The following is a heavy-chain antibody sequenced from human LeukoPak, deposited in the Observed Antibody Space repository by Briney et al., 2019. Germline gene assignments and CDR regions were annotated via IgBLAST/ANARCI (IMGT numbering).Heavy chain of an antibody. CDR2: IYYSGST. CDR1: GASISSYY. Sequence: PSETLSLTCTVSGASISSYYWSWIRQPPGKGLEWIGSIYYSGSTKYNPSLKSRVTISVDTSKNQFSLKLSSVTAADTAVYYCARCLFTSDWNDFGLDVWGHGTTVTVSS. D-gene: IGHD1-1*01. J-gene: IGHJ6*02. CDR3: ARCLFTSDWNDFGLDV. V-gene: IGHV4-59*01.